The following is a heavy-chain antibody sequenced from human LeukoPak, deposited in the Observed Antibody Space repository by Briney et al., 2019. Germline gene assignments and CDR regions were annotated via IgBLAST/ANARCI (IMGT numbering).Heavy chain of an antibody. D-gene: IGHD6-19*01. Sequence: PGGSLRLSCAASGFTFSNYATHWVRQVPGKGPEYVSVISGNGGSTYYANSVKGRFIISRDNSKNTLYLQMGSLTVEDMAVYYCAREVRQWLVDYWGQGTLVTVSS. CDR2: ISGNGGST. J-gene: IGHJ4*02. V-gene: IGHV3-64*01. CDR1: GFTFSNYA. CDR3: AREVRQWLVDY.